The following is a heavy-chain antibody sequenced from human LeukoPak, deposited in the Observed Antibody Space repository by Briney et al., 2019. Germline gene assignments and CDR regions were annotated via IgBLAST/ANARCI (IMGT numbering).Heavy chain of an antibody. V-gene: IGHV3-7*01. CDR1: GFTFSSYW. J-gene: IGHJ3*02. Sequence: GGSLRLSCAASGFTFSSYWMSWVRQAPGKGLEWVANIKQDGSEKYYVDSVKGRFTISRDNAKNSLYLQMNSLRAEDTAVYYCARVGDSLLWFGEGTDAFDIWGQGTMVTVSS. D-gene: IGHD3-10*01. CDR2: IKQDGSEK. CDR3: ARVGDSLLWFGEGTDAFDI.